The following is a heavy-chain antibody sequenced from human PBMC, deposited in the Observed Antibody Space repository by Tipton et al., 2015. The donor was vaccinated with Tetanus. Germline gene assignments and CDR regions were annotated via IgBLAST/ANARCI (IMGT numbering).Heavy chain of an antibody. CDR2: IYPGDSDT. Sequence: MQLVQSGGEVKKPGESLKISCKGSGYIFNNYWIGWVRQKPGKGLEWMGIIYPGDSDTRYSPSFQGQVTISVDQSINTAYLQWSSLKASDTSMFYCARAHCTDGVCNFDFWGQGALVTVAS. CDR3: ARAHCTDGVCNFDF. J-gene: IGHJ4*02. V-gene: IGHV5-51*01. CDR1: GYIFNNYW. D-gene: IGHD2-8*01.